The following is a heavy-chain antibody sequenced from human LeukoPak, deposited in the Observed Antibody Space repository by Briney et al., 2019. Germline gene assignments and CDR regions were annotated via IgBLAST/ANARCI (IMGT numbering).Heavy chain of an antibody. CDR3: AKANRGSYYGLGDYFDY. Sequence: SGGSLRLSCAASDFSFITYAMSWVRQAPGKGLEWVSTISGGGDATYYADSVKGRFTISRDNSKNTLYLQMNSLRTEDTAVYYCAKANRGSYYGLGDYFDYWGQGTLVTVSS. J-gene: IGHJ4*02. D-gene: IGHD1-26*01. CDR1: DFSFITYA. CDR2: ISGGGDAT. V-gene: IGHV3-23*01.